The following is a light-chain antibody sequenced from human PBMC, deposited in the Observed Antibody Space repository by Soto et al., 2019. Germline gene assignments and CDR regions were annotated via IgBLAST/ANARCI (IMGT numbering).Light chain of an antibody. J-gene: IGLJ1*01. Sequence: QSVLTQPPSVSGAPGQRVTISCTGSSSNIGAGYEVHWYQQLPGAAPKLLIYGNSNRPSGVPDRFSGSKSGTSASLAITGLQAEDEADYYCQSYDSSLSLYVFGTGTKVT. V-gene: IGLV1-40*01. CDR1: SSNIGAGYE. CDR2: GNS. CDR3: QSYDSSLSLYV.